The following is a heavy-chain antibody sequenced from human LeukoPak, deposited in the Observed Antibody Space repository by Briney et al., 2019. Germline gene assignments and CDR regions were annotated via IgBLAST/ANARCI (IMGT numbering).Heavy chain of an antibody. CDR3: ARRWVYDKRAFDA. J-gene: IGHJ3*01. D-gene: IGHD3-16*01. CDR2: IYYTGTT. V-gene: IGHV4-59*08. Sequence: SETLSLTCTVSGGSISGTYYWSWIRQPPGKGPEWIGYIYYTGTTDSNPSLKSRVTISLDTSKNQFSLNLSSVAAADTAVYYCARRWVYDKRAFDAWGQGTMVTVSS. CDR1: GGSISGTYY.